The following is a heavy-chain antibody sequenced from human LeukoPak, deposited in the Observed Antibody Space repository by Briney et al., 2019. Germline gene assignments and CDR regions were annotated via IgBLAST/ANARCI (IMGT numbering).Heavy chain of an antibody. V-gene: IGHV1-46*03. CDR1: GYTFIIYY. CDR2: INPSGGST. D-gene: IGHD1-7*01. CDR3: ARGSTGTTFDY. Sequence: ASVKVSCXASGYTFIIYYMHWVRQAPGQGLEWMGIINPSGGSTSYAQNFQGRVTMTRDTSTSTVYMDLSSLRSEDTAVYYCARGSTGTTFDYWGQGTLVTVSS. J-gene: IGHJ4*02.